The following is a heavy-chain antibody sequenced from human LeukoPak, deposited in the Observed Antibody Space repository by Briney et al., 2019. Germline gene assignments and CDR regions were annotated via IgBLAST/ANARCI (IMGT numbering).Heavy chain of an antibody. J-gene: IGHJ4*02. CDR3: AKGDCSSTSCYGNYYGSGSYYIDY. CDR2: IWYDGSNK. CDR1: GFTFSSYA. D-gene: IGHD2-2*01. Sequence: GGPLRLSCAASGFTFSSYAMSWVRQAPGKGLEWVAVIWYDGSNKYYADSVKGRFTISRDNSKNTLYLQMNSLRAEGTAVYYCAKGDCSSTSCYGNYYGSGSYYIDYWGQGTLVTVSS. V-gene: IGHV3-33*08.